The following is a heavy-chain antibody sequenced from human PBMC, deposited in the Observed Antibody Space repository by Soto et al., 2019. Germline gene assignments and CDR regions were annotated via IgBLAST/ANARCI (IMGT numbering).Heavy chain of an antibody. V-gene: IGHV1-46*01. J-gene: IGHJ5*02. CDR3: ARSSGGNFGIIIEGSNWFDP. D-gene: IGHD3-3*01. CDR1: GDTFTSYY. Sequence: ASVKVSCKAPGDTFTSYYLNWVRQAPGQGLEWMGVINPHGGSTKYAQKFQGRITMTRDTSRSTVYMELSSLRSDDTAIYYCARSSGGNFGIIIEGSNWFDPWGQGTLVTVS. CDR2: INPHGGST.